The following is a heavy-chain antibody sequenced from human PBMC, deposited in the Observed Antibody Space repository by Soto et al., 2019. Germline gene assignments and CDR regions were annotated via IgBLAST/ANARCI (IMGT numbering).Heavy chain of an antibody. D-gene: IGHD6-13*01. CDR1: GYTITCCA. J-gene: IGHJ4*02. V-gene: IGHV1-3*01. CDR3: ARDGEDKAAAAMVY. Sequence: QVQLVQSGAEVKKPGASVRVSCKASGYTITCCAMHWVRQAPGQRPEWMGWFNAGDGDTKYSQNFQGRVPIIRDTSASTVYMELSSLRPEDTAVYYCARDGEDKAAAAMVYWGQGTLVTVSS. CDR2: FNAGDGDT.